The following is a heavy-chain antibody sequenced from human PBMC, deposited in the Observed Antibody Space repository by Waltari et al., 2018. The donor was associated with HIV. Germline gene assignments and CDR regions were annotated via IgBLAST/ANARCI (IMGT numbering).Heavy chain of an antibody. J-gene: IGHJ3*02. D-gene: IGHD2-8*01. CDR2: MYYSVLT. CDR1: GASISSSSYY. Sequence: QLQLQESGPGLVKPSETLSLTCTVSGASISSSSYYWGWIRQPPGKGLEWIGSMYYSVLTYYTPSLKSRVSISVATSKNQFSLKLSSVTAADTAVYYCARHRGESVSDAFDMWGQGTMVTVSS. V-gene: IGHV4-39*01. CDR3: ARHRGESVSDAFDM.